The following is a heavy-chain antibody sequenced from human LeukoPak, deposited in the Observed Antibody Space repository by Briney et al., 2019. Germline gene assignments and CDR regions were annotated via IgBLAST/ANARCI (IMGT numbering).Heavy chain of an antibody. V-gene: IGHV6-1*01. CDR2: TYYRSKWYH. D-gene: IGHD1-1*01. Sequence: SQTLSLTCAISGDSVSSNSAAWIWIRQSPSRGLEWLGMTYYRSKWYHEYAVSVKSRITVTSDTSKNQFSLQLYSVTPEDAAVYYCARTTQGIFDYWGQGTLVTVSS. CDR3: ARTTQGIFDY. J-gene: IGHJ4*02. CDR1: GDSVSSNSAA.